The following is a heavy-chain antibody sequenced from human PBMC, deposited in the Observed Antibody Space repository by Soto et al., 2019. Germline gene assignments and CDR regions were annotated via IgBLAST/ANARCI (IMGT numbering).Heavy chain of an antibody. CDR2: ISGSGGST. Sequence: GGSLRLSCAASGFTFSSYAMSWVRQAPGKGLEWVSAISGSGGSTYYADSVKGRFTISRDNSKNTLYLQMNSLRAEDTAVYYCAKATTVGYCSSTSCPYYYYGMDVWGQGTTVTVSS. V-gene: IGHV3-23*01. J-gene: IGHJ6*02. D-gene: IGHD2-2*01. CDR1: GFTFSSYA. CDR3: AKATTVGYCSSTSCPYYYYGMDV.